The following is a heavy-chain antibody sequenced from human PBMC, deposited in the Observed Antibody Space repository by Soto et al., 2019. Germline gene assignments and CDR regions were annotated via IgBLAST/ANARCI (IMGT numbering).Heavy chain of an antibody. J-gene: IGHJ3*02. CDR2: ISYDGNNE. CDR1: GFTFSAYT. CDR3: ARDGYSGRSDGFDI. Sequence: QVQLVESGGGVVQPGRSLRLSCAASGFTFSAYTMHWVRQPPGKGLEWVAVISYDGNNERYTDPVKGRFTVSRDNSKSTLYLQMNSLKSEDTAVYYCARDGYSGRSDGFDIWGQGTMLTVSS. V-gene: IGHV3-30-3*01. D-gene: IGHD1-26*01.